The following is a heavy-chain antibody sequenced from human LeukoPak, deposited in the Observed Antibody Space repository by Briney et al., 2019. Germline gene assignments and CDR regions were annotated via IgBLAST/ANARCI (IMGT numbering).Heavy chain of an antibody. CDR2: INPNSGGT. Sequence: ASVKVCCKASGYTFTGYYMHWVRQAPGQGLEWMGWINPNSGGTNYAQKFQGRVTMTRDTSISTAYMELSRLRSDDTAVYYCARGGISGWIYYFDYWGQGTLVTVSS. V-gene: IGHV1-2*02. J-gene: IGHJ4*02. CDR1: GYTFTGYY. CDR3: ARGGISGWIYYFDY. D-gene: IGHD6-19*01.